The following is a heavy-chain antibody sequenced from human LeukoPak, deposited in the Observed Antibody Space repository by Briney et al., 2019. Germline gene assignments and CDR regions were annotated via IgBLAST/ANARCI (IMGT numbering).Heavy chain of an antibody. D-gene: IGHD2-21*02. V-gene: IGHV4-34*01. CDR1: GGSFSAYY. CDR2: INHSGST. CDR3: ACGDYYFVY. J-gene: IGHJ4*02. Sequence: SGTLSLTCAGYGGSFSAYYWNWIRQPPGKGLEWIGEINHSGSTKYDPSLKSRVTISVDTSKSQFSLKLSSVTAADTAVYYCACGDYYFVYWGQGTLVTVSS.